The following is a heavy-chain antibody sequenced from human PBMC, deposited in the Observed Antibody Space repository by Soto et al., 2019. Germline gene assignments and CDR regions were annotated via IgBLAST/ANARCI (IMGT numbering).Heavy chain of an antibody. CDR1: GFSLSTYG. CDR3: ARVLRSFDLDYAFDV. D-gene: IGHD3-9*01. V-gene: IGHV3-33*01. J-gene: IGHJ3*01. Sequence: QVQLVESGGDVVQPGRSLRLSCAASGFSLSTYGMHWVRQAPGKGLEWMAVLWNDGITKYYADSVKGRFIISRDNSNNRLYLQMNSLRAEDTALYYCARVLRSFDLDYAFDVWGQGAMVTVSS. CDR2: LWNDGITK.